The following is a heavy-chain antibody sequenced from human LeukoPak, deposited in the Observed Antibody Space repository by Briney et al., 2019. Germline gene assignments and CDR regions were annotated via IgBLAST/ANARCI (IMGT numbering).Heavy chain of an antibody. D-gene: IGHD6-19*01. CDR3: AREWLVPIAYYFYGLDV. V-gene: IGHV1-2*02. J-gene: IGHJ6*02. CDR2: IHPSTGDT. Sequence: RGASVKVSCKASGYSFTEYYIHWVRQAPGQGLEWMGWIHPSTGDTNYAQKFQGRVTMTRDTSISTANMELSRLRSDDTAVYYCAREWLVPIAYYFYGLDVWGQGTTVTVSS. CDR1: GYSFTEYY.